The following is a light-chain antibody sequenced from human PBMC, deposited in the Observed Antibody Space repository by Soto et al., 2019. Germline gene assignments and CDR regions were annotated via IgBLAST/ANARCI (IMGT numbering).Light chain of an antibody. CDR1: QSLVYSDGNTY. CDR2: RVS. Sequence: DVVMTQSPLSLPVTLGQLASISCKSNQSLVYSDGNTYLNWFQQRPGHSPGRRIYRVSKRDSGVPDRFTGSGSGNDFTLKISRVEAEDVGIYYCMQATDWPTFGQGNKVELK. CDR3: MQATDWPT. J-gene: IGKJ1*01. V-gene: IGKV2-30*01.